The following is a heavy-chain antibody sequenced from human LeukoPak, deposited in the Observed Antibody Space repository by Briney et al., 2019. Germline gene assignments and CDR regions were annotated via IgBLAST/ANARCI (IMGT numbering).Heavy chain of an antibody. D-gene: IGHD2-15*01. J-gene: IGHJ4*02. CDR1: GFAFRDYG. CDR2: INWSGGGT. V-gene: IGHV3-20*04. CDR3: ARGGFGSCWPTY. Sequence: GGSLRLSCAATGFAFRDYGMSWVRQPPGKGLEWVSGINWSGGGTGYADSVKGRFTISRDNTKNALYLQINSLRAEDTAFYYCARGGFGSCWPTYWGQGSLVIVSS.